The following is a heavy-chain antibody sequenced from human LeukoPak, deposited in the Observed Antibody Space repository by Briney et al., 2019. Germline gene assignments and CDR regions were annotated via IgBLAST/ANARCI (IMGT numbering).Heavy chain of an antibody. D-gene: IGHD6-13*01. Sequence: PSETLSLTCAVYGGSFSGYYWSWIRQPPGKGLGWIGEINHSGSTNYNPSLKSRVTISVDTSKNQFSLKLSSVTAADTAVYYCARDLLSSSWYKRKDGDAFDIWGQGTMVTVSS. J-gene: IGHJ3*02. CDR3: ARDLLSSSWYKRKDGDAFDI. CDR1: GGSFSGYY. CDR2: INHSGST. V-gene: IGHV4-34*01.